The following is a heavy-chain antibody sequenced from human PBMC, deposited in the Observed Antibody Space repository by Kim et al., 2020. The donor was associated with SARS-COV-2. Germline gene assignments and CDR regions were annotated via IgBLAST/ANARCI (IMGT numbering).Heavy chain of an antibody. CDR1: GGSFSGYY. V-gene: IGHV4-34*01. Sequence: SETLSLTCAVYGGSFSGYYWSWIRQPPGKGLEWIGEINHSGSTNYNPSLKSRVTISVDTSKNQFSLKLSSVTAADTAVYYCARGNSSSLQGFDYWGQGTLVTVSS. J-gene: IGHJ4*02. D-gene: IGHD6-13*01. CDR2: INHSGST. CDR3: ARGNSSSLQGFDY.